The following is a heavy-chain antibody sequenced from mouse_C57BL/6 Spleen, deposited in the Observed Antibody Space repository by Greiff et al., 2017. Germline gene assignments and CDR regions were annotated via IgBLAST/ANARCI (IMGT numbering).Heavy chain of an antibody. V-gene: IGHV1-64*01. J-gene: IGHJ3*01. D-gene: IGHD2-4*01. CDR2: IHPNSGST. Sequence: QVQLKQSGAELVKPGASVKLSCKASGYTFTSYWMHWVKQRPGQGLEWIGMIHPNSGSTNYNEKFKSKATLTVDKSSSTAYMQLSSLTSEDSAVYYCARSYDYGAWFAYWGQGTLVTVSA. CDR3: ARSYDYGAWFAY. CDR1: GYTFTSYW.